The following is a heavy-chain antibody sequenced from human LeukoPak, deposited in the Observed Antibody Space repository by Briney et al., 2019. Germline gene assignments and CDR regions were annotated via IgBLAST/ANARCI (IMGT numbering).Heavy chain of an antibody. CDR2: ISYDGSNK. CDR1: GFTFSSYG. J-gene: IGHJ6*02. CDR3: AKSRTRYRRDYYYYGMDV. V-gene: IGHV3-30*18. Sequence: GGSLRLSCAASGFTFSSYGMHWVRQAPGKGLEWVAVISYDGSNKYYADSVKGRFTISRDNSKNTLYLQMNSLRAEDTAVYYCAKSRTRYRRDYYYYGMDVWGQGTTVTVSS. D-gene: IGHD5-18*01.